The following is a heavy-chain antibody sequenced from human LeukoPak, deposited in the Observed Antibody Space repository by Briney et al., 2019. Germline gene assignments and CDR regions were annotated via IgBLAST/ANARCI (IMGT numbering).Heavy chain of an antibody. CDR1: GITFSKYS. J-gene: IGHJ4*02. CDR3: AKRSAESSGYFDN. Sequence: GGSLRLSCAASGITFSKYSMTWVRQAPGKGLEWVSAITGSGAFTDYADSVKGRFTISRDNSKNTLYLQMNSLRAEDTAVYYCAKRSAESSGYFDNWGQGTLVTVSS. D-gene: IGHD6-19*01. CDR2: ITGSGAFT. V-gene: IGHV3-23*01.